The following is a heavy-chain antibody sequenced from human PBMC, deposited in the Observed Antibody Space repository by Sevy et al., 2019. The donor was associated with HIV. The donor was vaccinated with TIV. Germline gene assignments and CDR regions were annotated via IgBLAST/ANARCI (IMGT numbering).Heavy chain of an antibody. CDR1: GYTFTGYY. D-gene: IGHD5-12*01. CDR3: ARDLGSGYDYYYSYGMDV. J-gene: IGHJ6*02. V-gene: IGHV1-2*06. Sequence: ASVKVSCKASGYTFTGYYMHWVRQAPGQGLEWMGRINPNSGGTNYAQKFQGRVTMTRDTSISTAYMELSRLGSDDTAVYYWARDLGSGYDYYYSYGMDVWGQGTTVTVSS. CDR2: INPNSGGT.